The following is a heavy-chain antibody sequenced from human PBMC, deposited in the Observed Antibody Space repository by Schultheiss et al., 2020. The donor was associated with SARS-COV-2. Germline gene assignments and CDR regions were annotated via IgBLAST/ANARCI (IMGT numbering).Heavy chain of an antibody. CDR2: IYYSGST. CDR1: GGSINSFQ. Sequence: SETLSLTCIVSGGSINSFQWIWIRQPAGKGLEWIGYIYYSGSTNYNPSLKSRVTISVDTSKNQFSLKLSSVTAADTAVYYCARVGGYCSSTSCFNWFDPWGQGTLVTVSS. V-gene: IGHV4-59*08. CDR3: ARVGGYCSSTSCFNWFDP. J-gene: IGHJ5*02. D-gene: IGHD2-2*01.